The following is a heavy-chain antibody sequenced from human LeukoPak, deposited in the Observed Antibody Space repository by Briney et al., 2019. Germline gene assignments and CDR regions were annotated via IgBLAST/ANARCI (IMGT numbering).Heavy chain of an antibody. V-gene: IGHV3-43*02. CDR3: AKPYSSSSYYFDY. J-gene: IGHJ4*02. CDR1: GFTFDDYA. D-gene: IGHD6-6*01. CDR2: ISGDGGST. Sequence: GGSLRLSCAASGFTFDDYAMHWVRQAPGKGLEWVSLISGDGGSTYYADSVKGLFTISRDNSKNSLYLQMNSLITEDTALYYCAKPYSSSSYYFDYWGQGTLVTVSS.